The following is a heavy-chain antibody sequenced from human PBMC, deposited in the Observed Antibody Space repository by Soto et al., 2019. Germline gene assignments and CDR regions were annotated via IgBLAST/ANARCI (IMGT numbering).Heavy chain of an antibody. Sequence: GGSLRLSCAASGFTFSSYSMNWVRQAPGKGLEGVSSISSSSSYIYYADSVKGRFTISRDNAKNSLYLQMNSLRAEDTAVYYCAKDPPFDIVVVPAASRSDGWFDPWGQGTLVTVSS. CDR1: GFTFSSYS. CDR3: AKDPPFDIVVVPAASRSDGWFDP. J-gene: IGHJ5*02. D-gene: IGHD2-2*01. CDR2: ISSSSSYI. V-gene: IGHV3-21*04.